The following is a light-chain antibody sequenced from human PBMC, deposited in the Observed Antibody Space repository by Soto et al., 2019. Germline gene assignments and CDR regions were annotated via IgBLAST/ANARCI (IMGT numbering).Light chain of an antibody. V-gene: IGLV2-14*03. Sequence: QSALTQPASVSGSPGQSITISCTGTSSDVGGNKYVSWYQHYPGKAPKLMICDVSNRPSGVSNRFSGSKSGNTASLAISGLQAEDDADYYGSAFTGTTYVFGTGTKLTVL. CDR3: SAFTGTTYV. CDR2: DVS. J-gene: IGLJ1*01. CDR1: SSDVGGNKY.